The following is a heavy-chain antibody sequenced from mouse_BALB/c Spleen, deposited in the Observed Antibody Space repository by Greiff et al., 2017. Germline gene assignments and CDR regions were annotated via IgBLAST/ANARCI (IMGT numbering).Heavy chain of an antibody. CDR1: GFTFSSYA. CDR2: ISSGGST. CDR3: ARGFSPYYAMDY. V-gene: IGHV5-6-5*01. J-gene: IGHJ4*01. Sequence: EVKLMESGGGLVKPGGSLKLSCAASGFTFSSYAMSWVRQTPEKRLEWVASISSGGSTYYPDSVKGRFTISRDNARNILYLQMSSLRSEDTAMYYCARGFSPYYAMDYWGQGTSVTVSA.